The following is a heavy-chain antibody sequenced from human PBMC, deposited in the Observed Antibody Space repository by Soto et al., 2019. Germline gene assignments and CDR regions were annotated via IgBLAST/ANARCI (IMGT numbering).Heavy chain of an antibody. V-gene: IGHV4-30-2*01. CDR2: IYHTGST. D-gene: IGHD3-9*01. CDR3: ATSHGGSRYFGY. Sequence: PSETLSLTCAVSGGSISSGGYSWSWIRQPPGKGLEWIGYIYHTGSTDYNPSLKSRVTISVDRSKNQFSLKLSSVTAEDTAVYYCATSHGGSRYFGYWGQGTLVTVSS. CDR1: GGSISSGGYS. J-gene: IGHJ4*02.